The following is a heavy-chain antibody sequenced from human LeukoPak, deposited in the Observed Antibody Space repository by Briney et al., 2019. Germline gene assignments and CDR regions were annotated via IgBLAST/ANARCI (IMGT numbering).Heavy chain of an antibody. Sequence: GESLRLSCAASGFTVSSHYMTWVRQAPGKGLEWVSVIYSGGSTYYADSVKGRFTISRDNSKNTLYLQMNNPRAEDTAVYYCARAEGYHYALRYWGQGTLVTVSS. CDR3: ARAEGYHYALRY. J-gene: IGHJ4*02. D-gene: IGHD3-22*01. CDR1: GFTVSSHY. CDR2: IYSGGST. V-gene: IGHV3-53*01.